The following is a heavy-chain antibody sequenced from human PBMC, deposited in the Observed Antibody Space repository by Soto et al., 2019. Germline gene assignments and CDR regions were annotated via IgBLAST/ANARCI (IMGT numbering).Heavy chain of an antibody. Sequence: SETLSLTCAVYGGSFSGYYWSWIRQPPGKRLEWIGEINHSGSTNYNPSLKSRVTISVDTSKNQFSLKLSSVTAADTAVYYCARGHSSPSYYFDYWGQGTLVTVSS. V-gene: IGHV4-34*01. CDR1: GGSFSGYY. CDR3: ARGHSSPSYYFDY. J-gene: IGHJ4*02. CDR2: INHSGST. D-gene: IGHD6-6*01.